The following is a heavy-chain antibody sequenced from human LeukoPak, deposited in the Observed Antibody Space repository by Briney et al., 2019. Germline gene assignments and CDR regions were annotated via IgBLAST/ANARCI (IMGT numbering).Heavy chain of an antibody. D-gene: IGHD1-26*01. J-gene: IGHJ4*02. V-gene: IGHV3-23*01. CDR2: VSGSGGIT. Sequence: PGGSLRLSCAASGFTFDDYAMNWVRQAPGRGLEWVSAVSGSGGITYYADSVKGRFTISRDNSKNTLYLQISSLRAEDTAVYYCAKDRSIGTYYTFDYWGQGTLVIVSS. CDR3: AKDRSIGTYYTFDY. CDR1: GFTFDDYA.